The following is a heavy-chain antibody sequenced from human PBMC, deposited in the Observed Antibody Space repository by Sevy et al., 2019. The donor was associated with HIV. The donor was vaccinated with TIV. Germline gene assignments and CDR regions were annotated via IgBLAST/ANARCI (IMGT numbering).Heavy chain of an antibody. CDR2: FDPEDGET. V-gene: IGHV1-24*01. CDR3: ATTKDYYDSSGYPFDH. CDR1: GYTLTALS. Sequence: ASVKVSCKVSGYTLTALSMHWVRQAPGKELEWMGTFDPEDGETRFAQKFQGRVTMTEDTSTDTAYMELSSLRSEDTAVYFCATTKDYYDSSGYPFDHWGQGALVTVSS. J-gene: IGHJ4*02. D-gene: IGHD3-22*01.